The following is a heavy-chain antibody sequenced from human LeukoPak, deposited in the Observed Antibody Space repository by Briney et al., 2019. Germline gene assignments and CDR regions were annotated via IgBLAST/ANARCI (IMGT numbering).Heavy chain of an antibody. CDR1: GGSFSGYY. D-gene: IGHD6-19*01. J-gene: IGHJ4*02. V-gene: IGHV4-34*01. Sequence: SETLSLTCAVYGGSFSGYYWSWIRQPPGKGLEWIGEINHSGSTNYNPSLKSRVTISVDTSKNQFSLKLSSVTAADTAVYYCASTPIAVAGTQIRYFDYWGQGTLVTVSS. CDR2: INHSGST. CDR3: ASTPIAVAGTQIRYFDY.